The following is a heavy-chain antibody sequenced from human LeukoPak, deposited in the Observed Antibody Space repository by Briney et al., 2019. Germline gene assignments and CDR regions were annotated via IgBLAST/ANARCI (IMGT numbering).Heavy chain of an antibody. CDR1: GFTFSRYW. V-gene: IGHV3-74*01. CDR2: INSDGSST. D-gene: IGHD7-27*01. CDR3: ATGDGY. J-gene: IGHJ4*02. Sequence: GGSLRLSCAASGFTFSRYWMHWVRQAPGKGLLWVSRINSDGSSTYYADSVKGRFTTSRDNAKNALHLQMNSLTAEDTAVYYCATGDGYWGQGTLVTVSS.